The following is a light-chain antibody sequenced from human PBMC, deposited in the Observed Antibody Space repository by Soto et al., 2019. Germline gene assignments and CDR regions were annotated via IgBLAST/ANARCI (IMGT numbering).Light chain of an antibody. V-gene: IGLV2-14*03. CDR3: ISYTINTFNV. J-gene: IGLJ1*01. CDR1: SSDGGGSDF. Sequence: QSVLTQPASVSGSPGQSITISCTGTSSDGGGSDFVSWYQQYPGKAPRLMIYDVSNRPSGVSNRFSGSKSGNTASLTISGFRVEDEVDYSCISYTINTFNVFGTG. CDR2: DVS.